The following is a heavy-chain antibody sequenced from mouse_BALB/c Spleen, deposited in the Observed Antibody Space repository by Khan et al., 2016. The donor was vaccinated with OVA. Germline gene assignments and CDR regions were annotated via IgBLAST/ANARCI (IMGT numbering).Heavy chain of an antibody. CDR2: INPYSYDN. CDR1: GYTFTSYV. V-gene: IGHV1S136*01. D-gene: IGHD1-1*01. Sequence: VQLKQSGPELVKPGASVKMSCKASGYTFTSYVMHWVKQKPGQGLEWIGYINPYSYDNKHNETFKGKATLTSDKSSSTAYMELSSLTAEDSGVYYGVRALYYDGSSYEGFAYWGQGTLVTVSA. J-gene: IGHJ3*01. CDR3: VRALYYDGSSYEGFAY.